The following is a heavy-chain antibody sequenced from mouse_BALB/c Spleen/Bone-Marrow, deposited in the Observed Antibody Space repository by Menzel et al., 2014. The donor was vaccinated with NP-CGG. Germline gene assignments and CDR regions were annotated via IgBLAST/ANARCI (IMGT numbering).Heavy chain of an antibody. D-gene: IGHD4-1*02. V-gene: IGHV5-6*01. Sequence: EVHLVESGGDLVKPGGSLKLSCAASGFTFSSYGMSWVRQTPDKRLEWVATINNGGTCTYYPDSVKGRFTISRDNAKNTLYLQMSSLKSEDTAMYYCALNWDSAYWGQGTLVTVSA. CDR3: ALNWDSAY. CDR2: INNGGTCT. CDR1: GFTFSSYG. J-gene: IGHJ3*01.